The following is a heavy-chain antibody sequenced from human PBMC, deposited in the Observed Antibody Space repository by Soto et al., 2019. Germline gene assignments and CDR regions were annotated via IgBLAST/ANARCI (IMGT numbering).Heavy chain of an antibody. CDR1: GYTFTGYY. D-gene: IGHD3-22*01. Sequence: ASVKVSCKASGYTFTGYYMHWVRQAPGQGLEWMGWINPKSGGTNYAQKFEGWVTMTRDTSISTAYMELSRLRFDDTAVYYCARDLYDSSGYYLDIPAYWAQGTLVTVSS. CDR3: ARDLYDSSGYYLDIPAY. CDR2: INPKSGGT. J-gene: IGHJ4*02. V-gene: IGHV1-2*04.